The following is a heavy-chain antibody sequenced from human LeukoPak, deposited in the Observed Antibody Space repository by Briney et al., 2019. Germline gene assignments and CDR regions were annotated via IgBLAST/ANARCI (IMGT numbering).Heavy chain of an antibody. J-gene: IGHJ3*02. D-gene: IGHD6-19*01. CDR3: ARDKFNGGWYGHDAFDI. Sequence: PGGSLRLSCAASGFTFSSYAMHWVRQAPGKGLEYVSAISSNGGSTYYANSVKGRFTISRDNSKNTLYLQMGSLRAEDMAVYYCARDKFNGGWYGHDAFDIWGQGTMVTVSS. CDR1: GFTFSSYA. V-gene: IGHV3-64*01. CDR2: ISSNGGST.